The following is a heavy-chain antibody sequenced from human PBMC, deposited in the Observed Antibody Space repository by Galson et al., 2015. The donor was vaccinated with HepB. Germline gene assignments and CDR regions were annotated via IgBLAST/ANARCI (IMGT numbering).Heavy chain of an antibody. V-gene: IGHV4-39*01. CDR2: IYYSGSS. Sequence: LSLTCTVSGGSMSSNSYYWGWIRQPPGKGLEWIGTIYYSGSSFYNPSLKSRLTVSIDTSKNQFSLKLTSVTAADTAVYYCARLESATGLFFDFWGQGTLVTVSS. D-gene: IGHD6-13*01. J-gene: IGHJ4*02. CDR1: GGSMSSNSYY. CDR3: ARLESATGLFFDF.